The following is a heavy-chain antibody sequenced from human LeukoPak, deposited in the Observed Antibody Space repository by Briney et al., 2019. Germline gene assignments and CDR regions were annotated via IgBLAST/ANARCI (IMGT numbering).Heavy chain of an antibody. CDR1: GFTFSSYG. J-gene: IGHJ4*02. CDR2: IWYDGSNK. CDR3: ARDPASVAHFDY. D-gene: IGHD6-19*01. Sequence: GGSLRLSCAASGFTFSSYGMHWVRQAPGKGLEWVAVIWYDGSNKYYADSVKGRFTISRDNSKNTLYLQMNSLRAEDTAVYYCARDPASVAHFDYWGQGTLVTVSS. V-gene: IGHV3-33*01.